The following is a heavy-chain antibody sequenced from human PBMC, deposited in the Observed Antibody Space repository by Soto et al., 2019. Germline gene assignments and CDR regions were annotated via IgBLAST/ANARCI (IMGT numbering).Heavy chain of an antibody. V-gene: IGHV3-30-3*01. J-gene: IGHJ2*01. D-gene: IGHD6-13*01. CDR1: GFTFSSYA. Sequence: GGSLRLSCAASGFTFSSYAMHWVRQAPGKGLEWVAVISYDGSNKYYADSVKGRFTISRDNSKNTLYLQMNSLRAEDTAVYYCARDPSIAAAGNRYFDLWGRGTLVTVSS. CDR2: ISYDGSNK. CDR3: ARDPSIAAAGNRYFDL.